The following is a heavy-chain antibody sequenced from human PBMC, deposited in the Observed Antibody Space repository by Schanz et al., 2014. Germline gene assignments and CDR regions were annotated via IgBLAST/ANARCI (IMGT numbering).Heavy chain of an antibody. V-gene: IGHV3-74*02. D-gene: IGHD3-10*01. CDR2: INSVGSNT. J-gene: IGHJ4*02. Sequence: EVQLLESGGGVVQPGRSLRLSCVASGFTFSSHWMHWVRQDPGKGLVWVARINSVGSNTDYADSVTGRFTISRDNAKNTLYLQMNSLRPEDTAVYYCAKYRGYYRVSGSYRELEYWGQGTLVTVSS. CDR3: AKYRGYYRVSGSYRELEY. CDR1: GFTFSSHW.